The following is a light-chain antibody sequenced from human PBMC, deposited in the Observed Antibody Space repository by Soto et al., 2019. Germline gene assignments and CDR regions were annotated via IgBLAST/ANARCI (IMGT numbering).Light chain of an antibody. CDR1: QSVSSSY. V-gene: IGKV3-20*01. Sequence: DIVLTQSPATLSLSPGERATLSCRASQSVSSSYLAWYLQKPGQAPRLLIYGASSRATGVPDRFSGSGSGTDFTLTISRLEPEDFAVYYCQQYGSSVWTFGQGTKVDI. CDR2: GAS. CDR3: QQYGSSVWT. J-gene: IGKJ1*01.